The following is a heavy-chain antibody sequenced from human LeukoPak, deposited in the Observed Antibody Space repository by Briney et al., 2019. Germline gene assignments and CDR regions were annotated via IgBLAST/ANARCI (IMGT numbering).Heavy chain of an antibody. V-gene: IGHV1-8*01. J-gene: IGHJ4*02. CDR3: ARVAGSIDY. CDR1: GYTFTPYD. CDR2: TNPKSGYT. Sequence: ATVKVPCKASGYTFTPYDINWVRQAPGQGLEWMGWTNPKSGYTGYAQKFQGRVTMSRDTSTSTAYMELSSLRSVDTAVNYCARVAGSIDYWGQGTLVTVSS. D-gene: IGHD1-26*01.